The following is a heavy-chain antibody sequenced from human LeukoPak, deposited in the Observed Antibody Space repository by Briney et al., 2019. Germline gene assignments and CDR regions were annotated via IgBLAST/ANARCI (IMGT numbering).Heavy chain of an antibody. V-gene: IGHV3-30*04. Sequence: PGRSLRLSCAASGFTFISYTMHWVRQAPCKGLEWVALTSSDGDKYFADSVQGRFTISRDNSRNTVYLQLGSLRPDDTAVYYCARERGIRALYFDNWGQGTLVTVSS. CDR3: ARERGIRALYFDN. CDR1: GFTFISYT. CDR2: TSSDGDK. D-gene: IGHD3-16*01. J-gene: IGHJ4*02.